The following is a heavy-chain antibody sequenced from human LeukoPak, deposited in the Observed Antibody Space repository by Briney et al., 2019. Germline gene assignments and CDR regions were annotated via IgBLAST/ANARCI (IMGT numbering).Heavy chain of an antibody. CDR1: GFTFSSYG. Sequence: GGSLRLSCAASGFTFSSYGMHWVRQAPGKGLEWVAVISYDGSNKYYADSVKGRFTISRDNSKNPLYLQMNSLRAEDTAVYYCAKGWSGMDVWGQGTTVTVSS. J-gene: IGHJ6*02. CDR3: AKGWSGMDV. V-gene: IGHV3-30*18. CDR2: ISYDGSNK.